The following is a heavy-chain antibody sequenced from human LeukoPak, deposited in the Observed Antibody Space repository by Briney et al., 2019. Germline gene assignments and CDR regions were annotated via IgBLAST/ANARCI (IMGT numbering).Heavy chain of an antibody. CDR3: AKTKDYSVLTGYYDY. CDR2: IKQDAGEK. V-gene: IGHV3-7*01. D-gene: IGHD3-9*01. CDR1: GFTFSSYW. Sequence: PGGSLRLSCAASGFTFSSYWMTWVRQAPGKGLEWVANIKQDAGEKYYVDSVKGRFTISRDNAKNSLYLQMNSLRAEDTAVYYCAKTKDYSVLTGYYDYWGQGTLVTVSS. J-gene: IGHJ4*02.